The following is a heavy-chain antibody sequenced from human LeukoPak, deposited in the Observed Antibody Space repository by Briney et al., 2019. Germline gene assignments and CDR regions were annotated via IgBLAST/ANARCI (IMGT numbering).Heavy chain of an antibody. CDR2: IFYSGRN. J-gene: IGHJ4*02. Sequence: SETQSLTCTVWGGFISTNYGRGLRQPPGKGLECIGNIFYSGRNNYKPSLKRRVTMSVDTSKNQFSLKLSSVTAADTAVYYCARVNDRGSWLDYWGQGTLVTVSS. CDR3: ARVNDRGSWLDY. CDR1: GGFISTNY. V-gene: IGHV4-59*13. D-gene: IGHD3-16*01.